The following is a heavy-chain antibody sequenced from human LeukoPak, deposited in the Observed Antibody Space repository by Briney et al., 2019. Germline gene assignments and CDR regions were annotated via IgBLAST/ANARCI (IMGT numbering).Heavy chain of an antibody. CDR3: ARARSCTGGKCFRSFDY. Sequence: SETLSLTCSVYGGSFSDYYRSWIRQPPGKGLEWIGYINYSGTTYYNPSLKSRITISVDTSKSQFSLRLTSVTAADTAVYYCARARSCTGGKCFRSFDYWGQGTLVTVSS. CDR1: GGSFSDYY. J-gene: IGHJ4*02. CDR2: INYSGTT. V-gene: IGHV4-30-4*08. D-gene: IGHD2-8*02.